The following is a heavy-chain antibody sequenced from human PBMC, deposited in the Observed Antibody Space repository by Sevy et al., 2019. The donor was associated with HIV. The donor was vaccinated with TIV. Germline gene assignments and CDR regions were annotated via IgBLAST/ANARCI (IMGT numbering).Heavy chain of an antibody. CDR2: INPGDSDT. D-gene: IGHD3-10*01. V-gene: IGHV5-51*01. CDR3: AIRPRVGGSYYPFDY. J-gene: IGHJ4*02. Sequence: GESLKISCKASGYSFTKYWIGWVRQMPGKGLECMGIINPGDSDTRYSPSFQGQVTISADKSVSTAYLQWISLKASDTAMYDCAIRPRVGGSYYPFDYWGQGTLVTVSS. CDR1: GYSFTKYW.